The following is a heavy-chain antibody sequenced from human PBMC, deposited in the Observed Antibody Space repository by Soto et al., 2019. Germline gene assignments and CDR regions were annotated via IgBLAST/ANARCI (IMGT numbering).Heavy chain of an antibody. CDR2: IIPILGIA. CDR3: AREEYYYGSGAFFDY. Sequence: QVQLVQSGAEVKKPGSSVKVSCKASGGTFSSCTISWVRQAPGQGLEWMGRIIPILGIANYAQKFQGRVTITADKSTSTAYMELSSLRSVDTAVYYCAREEYYYGSGAFFDYWGQGTLVTVSS. J-gene: IGHJ4*02. CDR1: GGTFSSCT. V-gene: IGHV1-69*08. D-gene: IGHD3-10*01.